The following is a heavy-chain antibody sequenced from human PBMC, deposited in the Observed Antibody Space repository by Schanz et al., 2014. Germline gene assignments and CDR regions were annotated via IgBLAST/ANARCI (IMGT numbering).Heavy chain of an antibody. CDR1: GFTVNTNY. CDR3: AREGGRDGYNLAFDV. CDR2: MYINSGST. J-gene: IGHJ3*01. V-gene: IGHV3-53*01. D-gene: IGHD5-12*01. Sequence: EVQLVESGGGLIQPGGSLRLSCAVSGFTVNTNYMSWVRQAPGKGLEWISSMYINSGSTQYADSVKGRFIISRDSSKNTLFRQMNSLRAEDTAVYFCAREGGRDGYNLAFDVWGQGTLVTVSS.